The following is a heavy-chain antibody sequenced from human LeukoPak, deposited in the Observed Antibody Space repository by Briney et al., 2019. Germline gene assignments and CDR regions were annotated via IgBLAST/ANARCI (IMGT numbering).Heavy chain of an antibody. J-gene: IGHJ4*02. V-gene: IGHV1-69*05. Sequence: SVKVSCKASGYTFTSYDINWVRQAPGQGLEWMGGIIPIFGTANYAQKFQGRVTITTDESTSTAYMELSSLRSEDTAVYYCARGDGYFDYWGQGTLVTVSS. D-gene: IGHD5-24*01. CDR2: IIPIFGTA. CDR3: ARGDGYFDY. CDR1: GYTFTSYD.